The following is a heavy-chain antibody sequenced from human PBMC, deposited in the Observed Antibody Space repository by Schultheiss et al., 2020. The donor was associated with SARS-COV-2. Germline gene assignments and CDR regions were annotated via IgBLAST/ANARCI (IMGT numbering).Heavy chain of an antibody. V-gene: IGHV4-4*08. CDR1: GGSISSYY. Sequence: SQTLSLTCTVSGGSISSYYWSWIRQPPGKGLEWIGYIYTSGSTNYNPSLKSRVTMSVDTSKNQFSLKLSSVTAADTAVYYCAREYGSGSYGGAYFDYWGQGTLVTVSS. CDR3: AREYGSGSYGGAYFDY. CDR2: IYTSGST. J-gene: IGHJ4*02. D-gene: IGHD3-10*01.